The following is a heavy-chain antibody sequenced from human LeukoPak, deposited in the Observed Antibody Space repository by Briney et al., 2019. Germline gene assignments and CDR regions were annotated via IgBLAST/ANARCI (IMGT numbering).Heavy chain of an antibody. CDR2: IYPGDSDT. D-gene: IGHD3-16*01. CDR1: GSFFTDYM. J-gene: IGHJ5*02. CDR3: ARHLGGGYDTSPFDP. V-gene: IGHV5-51*07. Sequence: GESMNFCYKGGGSFFTDYMIGVLHQPAEKLLWWIGIIYPGDSDTRYSPSFQGHVTMSADRSINTAYLQWSSLKASETAMYYCARHLGGGYDTSPFDPWGEGTLVTVS.